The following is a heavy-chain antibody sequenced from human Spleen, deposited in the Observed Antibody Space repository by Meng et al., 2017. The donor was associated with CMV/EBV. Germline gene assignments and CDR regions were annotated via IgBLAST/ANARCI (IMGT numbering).Heavy chain of an antibody. CDR2: ISAYNGNT. V-gene: IGHV1-18*01. CDR3: ARDEAYRSGWPHYFGY. J-gene: IGHJ4*02. D-gene: IGHD6-19*01. CDR1: GYTFTSYG. Sequence: ASMKVSCKASGYTFTSYGISWVRQAPGQGLEWMGWISAYNGNTNYAQKLQGRVTMTTDTSTSTAYMELRSLRSDDTAVYYCARDEAYRSGWPHYFGYWGQGTLVTVSS.